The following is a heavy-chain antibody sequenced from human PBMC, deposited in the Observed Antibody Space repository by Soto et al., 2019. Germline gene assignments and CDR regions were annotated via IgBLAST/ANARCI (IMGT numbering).Heavy chain of an antibody. J-gene: IGHJ4*02. V-gene: IGHV1-3*01. CDR2: INAGNGNT. CDR3: TRAPRGIIVAPDY. CDR1: GYTFTSYA. D-gene: IGHD6-19*01. Sequence: ASVKVSCKASGYTFTSYAMHWVRQAPGQRLEWMGWINAGNGNTKYSQKFQGRVTMSRDTSASTTYMELSSLRSEDTAVYYCTRAPRGIIVAPDYWGQGTLVTVSS.